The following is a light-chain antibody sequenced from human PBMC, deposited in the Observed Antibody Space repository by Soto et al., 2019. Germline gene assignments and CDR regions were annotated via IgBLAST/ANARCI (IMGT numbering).Light chain of an antibody. CDR1: QSISSW. Sequence: DIPMTQSPSTLSASVGDRVTITCRASQSISSWLVWYQQKPGKAPKLLIYDASSLKSGVPSGFSGSGSGTQCTLTINSLQPDDFATYYCQQYDSYPYTFGQGTKLEIK. V-gene: IGKV1-5*01. CDR2: DAS. CDR3: QQYDSYPYT. J-gene: IGKJ2*01.